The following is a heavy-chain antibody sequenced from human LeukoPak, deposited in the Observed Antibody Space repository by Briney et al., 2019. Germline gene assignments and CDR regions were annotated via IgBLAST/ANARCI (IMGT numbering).Heavy chain of an antibody. CDR1: GGSISSSNW. V-gene: IGHV4-4*02. CDR2: IYHSGST. J-gene: IGHJ3*02. CDR3: AVGGVYLRGGAEAFDI. D-gene: IGHD3-10*01. Sequence: SETLTLTCAVSGGSISSSNWWSWVRQPPGKGLEWIGEIYHSGSTNYNPSLKRRVTISVDKSKDQFPLKLSSVTAADTAVYYCAVGGVYLRGGAEAFDIWGQGTMVTVSS.